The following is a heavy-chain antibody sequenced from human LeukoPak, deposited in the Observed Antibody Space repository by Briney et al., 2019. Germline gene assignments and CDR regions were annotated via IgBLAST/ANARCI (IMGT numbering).Heavy chain of an antibody. D-gene: IGHD6-13*01. CDR3: ARDSWGSSWYGGDY. J-gene: IGHJ4*02. V-gene: IGHV3-7*01. Sequence: GGSLRLSCAASGFNFSSYWMSWVRQAPGKGLEWVANIKQDGSEKYYADSVKGRFTISRDNAKNSLYLQMNSLRAEDTAVYYCARDSWGSSWYGGDYWGQGTLVTVSS. CDR2: IKQDGSEK. CDR1: GFNFSSYW.